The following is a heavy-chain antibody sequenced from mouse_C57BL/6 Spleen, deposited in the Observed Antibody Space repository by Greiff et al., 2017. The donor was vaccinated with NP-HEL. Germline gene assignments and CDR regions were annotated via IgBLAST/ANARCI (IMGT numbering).Heavy chain of an antibody. J-gene: IGHJ3*01. Sequence: VQLQQSGAELVRPGASVKLSCTASGFNIKDYYMHWVKQRPEQGLEWIGRIDPEDGDPEYAPKFQGKATMTADTSSNTANLQLSSLTSEDTAVSYCATDGSSYDSWFAYWGQGTLVTVSA. CDR2: IDPEDGDP. CDR3: ATDGSSYDSWFAY. V-gene: IGHV14-1*01. CDR1: GFNIKDYY. D-gene: IGHD1-1*01.